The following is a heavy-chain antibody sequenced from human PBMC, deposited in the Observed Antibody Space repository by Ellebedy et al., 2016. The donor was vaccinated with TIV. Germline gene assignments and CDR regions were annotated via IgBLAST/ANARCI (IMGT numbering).Heavy chain of an antibody. Sequence: GGSLRLSXAASGFTFSGSAMHWVRQASGKGLEWVGRIRSKANSYATAYAASVKGRFTISRDDSKNTAYLQMNSLKTEDTAVYYCTTDCNTMIVVATDYGMDVWGQGTTVTVSS. D-gene: IGHD3-22*01. V-gene: IGHV3-73*01. CDR1: GFTFSGSA. CDR2: IRSKANSYAT. J-gene: IGHJ6*02. CDR3: TTDCNTMIVVATDYGMDV.